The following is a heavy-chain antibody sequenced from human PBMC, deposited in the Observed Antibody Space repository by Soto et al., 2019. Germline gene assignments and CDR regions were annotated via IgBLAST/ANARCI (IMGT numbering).Heavy chain of an antibody. CDR2: ISAYTGNT. CDR3: ARRWTTGEIDY. V-gene: IGHV1-18*01. Sequence: QVQLVQYGGEVKKPGASVKVSCKASGYIFNSFGISWVRQAPGEGLEWMGWISAYTGNTKYAQNFKGRVTITTNTSTSTDYKELRRRRSDDTAVYYCARRWTTGEIDYWGQGTLVTVSS. D-gene: IGHD4-17*01. J-gene: IGHJ4*02. CDR1: GYIFNSFG.